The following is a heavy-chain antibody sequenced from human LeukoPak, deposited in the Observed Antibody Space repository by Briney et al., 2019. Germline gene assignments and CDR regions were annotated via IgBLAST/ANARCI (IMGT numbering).Heavy chain of an antibody. Sequence: PGGSLRLSCAASGFTFSSYGMHWVRQAPGKGLEWVAVIWYDGSNKYYADSVKGRFTISRDNSKNTLYLQMNSLRAEDTAVHYCARGPYYYGSGSYYYYGLDYWGQGTLVTVSS. CDR1: GFTFSSYG. CDR3: ARGPYYYGSGSYYYYGLDY. D-gene: IGHD3-10*01. CDR2: IWYDGSNK. V-gene: IGHV3-33*01. J-gene: IGHJ4*02.